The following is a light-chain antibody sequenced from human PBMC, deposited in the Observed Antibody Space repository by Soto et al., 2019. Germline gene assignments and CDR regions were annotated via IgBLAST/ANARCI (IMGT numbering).Light chain of an antibody. Sequence: DIQLTQSPSTLPASVGDSVTITCRASQSISDWLAWYQQKPGIPPKLLIYDVSALIRGVPSRFSGSGSGTEFTLTISSLQPDDFATYYCQQYDSYSATFGQGTKVDI. J-gene: IGKJ1*01. CDR3: QQYDSYSAT. CDR1: QSISDW. CDR2: DVS. V-gene: IGKV1-5*01.